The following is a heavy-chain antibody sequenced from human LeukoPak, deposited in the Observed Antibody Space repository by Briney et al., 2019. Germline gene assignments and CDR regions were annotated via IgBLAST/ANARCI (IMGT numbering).Heavy chain of an antibody. J-gene: IGHJ4*02. CDR1: GFTVSSKY. CDR2: LYSGGNT. V-gene: IGHV3-53*01. CDR3: ATYDISGYYLDY. D-gene: IGHD3-22*01. Sequence: GGSLRLSCAVSGFTVSSKYMTWVRQAPGKGLEWASFLYSGGNTHYADSVRGRFTISRDNSKNTLYLQMNSLRADDTAVYYCATYDISGYYLDYWGQGTLVTVPS.